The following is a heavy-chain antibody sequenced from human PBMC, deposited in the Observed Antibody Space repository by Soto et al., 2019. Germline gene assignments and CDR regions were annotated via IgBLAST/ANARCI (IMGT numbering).Heavy chain of an antibody. CDR3: ARSAGSAVDSRGWAI. Sequence: QVQLVQSGAEVKKPGASVKVSCKASGYTFTSYGISWVRQAPGQGLEWMGWISAYNGNTHYAQKLQGRVTMTTDTSTRTAYMELRSLRSDDTDVYYCARSAGSAVDSRGWAIWGQGTIVTVSS. D-gene: IGHD6-19*01. J-gene: IGHJ3*02. CDR2: ISAYNGNT. V-gene: IGHV1-18*01. CDR1: GYTFTSYG.